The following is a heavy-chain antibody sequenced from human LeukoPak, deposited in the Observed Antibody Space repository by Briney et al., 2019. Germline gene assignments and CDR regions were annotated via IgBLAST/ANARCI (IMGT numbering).Heavy chain of an antibody. J-gene: IGHJ3*02. CDR3: AKSHTSAFGVADAFDI. Sequence: GGSLRLSCAASGFTFSSYGMHWVRQAPGKGLEWVAVISYDGSNKYYADSVKGRFTISRDNSKNTLYLQMNSMRAEGTAVYYCAKSHTSAFGVADAFDIWGQGTMVTVSS. D-gene: IGHD3-10*01. CDR1: GFTFSSYG. V-gene: IGHV3-30*18. CDR2: ISYDGSNK.